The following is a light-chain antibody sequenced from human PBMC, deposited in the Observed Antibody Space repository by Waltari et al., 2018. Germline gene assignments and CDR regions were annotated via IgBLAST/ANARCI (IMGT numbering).Light chain of an antibody. CDR2: DDS. J-gene: IGLJ3*02. CDR3: QVWDSSTDHWV. V-gene: IGLV3-21*03. CDR1: NIGSKS. Sequence: SSVLTQPPSVSVAPGKTARITCGGNNIGSKSVHWYQQKPGQAPVLVIYDDSDRPPGIPERFSGSNSGNTATLTISRVEAGDEADYYCQVWDSSTDHWVFGGGTQLTVL.